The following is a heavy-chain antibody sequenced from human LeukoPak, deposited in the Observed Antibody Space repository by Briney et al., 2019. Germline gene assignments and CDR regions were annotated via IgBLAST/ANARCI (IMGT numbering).Heavy chain of an antibody. J-gene: IGHJ4*02. Sequence: GGSLRLSCAASGFTFSSYSMNWVRQAPGKGLEWVSSISSSSYIYYADSVKGRFTISRDNSKNTLHLQMNSLRAEDTAVYYCAKIYGRDSSGYCFDYWGQGTLVTVSS. CDR1: GFTFSSYS. D-gene: IGHD3-22*01. V-gene: IGHV3-21*04. CDR2: ISSSSYI. CDR3: AKIYGRDSSGYCFDY.